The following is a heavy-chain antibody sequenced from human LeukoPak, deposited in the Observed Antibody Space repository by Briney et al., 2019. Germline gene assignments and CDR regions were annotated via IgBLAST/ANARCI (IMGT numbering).Heavy chain of an antibody. CDR1: GGTFSSYA. CDR3: ARDDLYYDSSGYYRAYDY. V-gene: IGHV1-69*13. Sequence: EASVKASCKASGGTFSSYAISWVRQAPGQGLEWMGGIIPIFGTANYAQKFQGRVTITADESTSTAYMELSSLRSEDTAVYYCARDDLYYDSSGYYRAYDYWSQGTLVTVSS. J-gene: IGHJ4*02. D-gene: IGHD3-22*01. CDR2: IIPIFGTA.